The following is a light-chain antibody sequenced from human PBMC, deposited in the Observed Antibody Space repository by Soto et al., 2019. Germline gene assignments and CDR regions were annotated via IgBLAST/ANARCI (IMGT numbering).Light chain of an antibody. V-gene: IGKV1-5*03. CDR1: QSISYW. CDR2: QAS. J-gene: IGKJ4*01. Sequence: DIQMTQSPSTLSASVGDRVTITCRASQSISYWLAWYQQKPGKAPTVLIYQASTLEAGVPSRFSGSGSGTEFTLTISSLQPDDVATYYCQQYSSYSITFGGGTKVEMK. CDR3: QQYSSYSIT.